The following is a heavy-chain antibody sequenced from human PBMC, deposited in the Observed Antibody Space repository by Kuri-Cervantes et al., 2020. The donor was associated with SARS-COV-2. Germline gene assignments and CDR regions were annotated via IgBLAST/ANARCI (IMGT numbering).Heavy chain of an antibody. J-gene: IGHJ4*02. V-gene: IGHV1-69*06. CDR1: GGSFSNNA. CDR3: ARAPGDSTGYYFFY. Sequence: PSVKVSCKASGGSFSNNAINWVRQAPGQGLEWIGGITPIFGTANYAQNLQGRVRITADTSTSTSYMDLSGLRSDDTAIYYCARAPGDSTGYYFFYWGQGTLVTVSS. CDR2: ITPIFGTA. D-gene: IGHD3-22*01.